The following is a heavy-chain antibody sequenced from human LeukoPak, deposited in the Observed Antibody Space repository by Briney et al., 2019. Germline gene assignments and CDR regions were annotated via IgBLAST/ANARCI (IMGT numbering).Heavy chain of an antibody. CDR3: ARDGSAWQLRPDTFHI. CDR1: GLNFKDYE. D-gene: IGHD3-3*01. Sequence: GGPLRLSCLVSGLNFKDYEMQCLRQAPGEGLEWISYISDESTPIYYAHPVKGLFTISRDYAKNSLYAQMESLTAQDTALYYCARDGSAWQLRPDTFHIWGEGTMVTVSS. J-gene: IGHJ3*02. CDR2: ISDESTPI. V-gene: IGHV3-48*03.